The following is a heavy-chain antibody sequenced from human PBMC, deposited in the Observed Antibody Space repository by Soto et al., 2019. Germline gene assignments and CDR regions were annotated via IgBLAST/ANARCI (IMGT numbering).Heavy chain of an antibody. CDR3: ARDFGECSGGSCYGSGFDY. J-gene: IGHJ4*02. D-gene: IGHD2-15*01. CDR1: GGSISSGGYY. CDR2: IYYSGST. V-gene: IGHV4-31*11. Sequence: SETLSLTCAVSGGSISSGGYYWSWIRQHPGKGLEWIGYIYYSGSTYYNPSLKSRVTISVDTSKNQFSLKLSSVTAADTAVYYCARDFGECSGGSCYGSGFDYWGQGTLVTVSS.